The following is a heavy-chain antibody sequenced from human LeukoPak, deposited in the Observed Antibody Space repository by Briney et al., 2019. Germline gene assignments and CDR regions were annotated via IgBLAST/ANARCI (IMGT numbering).Heavy chain of an antibody. CDR3: ARGDYYGSPKVVAA. V-gene: IGHV1-2*02. CDR1: GYTFTGYY. J-gene: IGHJ5*02. D-gene: IGHD3-10*01. Sequence: ASMKVSCKTSGYTFTGYYMHWVRQAPGQGLEWKGWINPNSGGTNHAQKFQDRVTMTRDTSISTAYIELNFLRSDDTAVFYCARGDYYGSPKVVAAWGQGTLVTVSS. CDR2: INPNSGGT.